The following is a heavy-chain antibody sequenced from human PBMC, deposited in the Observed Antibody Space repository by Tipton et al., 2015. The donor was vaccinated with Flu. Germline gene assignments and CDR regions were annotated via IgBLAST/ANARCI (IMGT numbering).Heavy chain of an antibody. CDR1: GGSITYSY. CDR3: ARGPMAVASTFQWFDT. J-gene: IGHJ5*02. D-gene: IGHD6-19*01. Sequence: TLSLTCTISGGSITYSYWSWIRQPAGQGLEWIGRIFTSGSTIYNPSLRGRVTLSMDVSKRQFSLKLTSVTAADTAIYYCARGPMAVASTFQWFDTWGQGNLVTVSS. V-gene: IGHV4-4*07. CDR2: IFTSGST.